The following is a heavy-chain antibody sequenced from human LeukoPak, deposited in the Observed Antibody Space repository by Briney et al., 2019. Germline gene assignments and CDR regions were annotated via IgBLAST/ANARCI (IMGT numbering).Heavy chain of an antibody. D-gene: IGHD2-21*01. J-gene: IGHJ6*03. CDR2: ISNNGKT. CDR1: GASISSSS. CDR3: ARRIYSGTVRHLLYSFMDV. Sequence: SETLSLTCTVSGASISSSSWTWIRQSPGKGLESLGFISNNGKTKYKSSFEGRVSMSLDTSKSQFSLTLSSVTAADTAVYFCARRIYSGTVRHLLYSFMDVWGKGTTVIVS. V-gene: IGHV4-59*08.